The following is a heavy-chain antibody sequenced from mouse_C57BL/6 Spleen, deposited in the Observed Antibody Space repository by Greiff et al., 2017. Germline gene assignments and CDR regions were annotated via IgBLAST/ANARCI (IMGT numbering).Heavy chain of an antibody. V-gene: IGHV1-61*01. D-gene: IGHD2-2*01. Sequence: VQVVESGAELVRPGSSVKLSCKASGYTFTSYWMDWVKQRPGQGLEWIGNIYPSDSETHYNQKFKDKATLTVDKSSSTAYMQLSSLTSEDSAVYYCAGGMDGYDGYWGQGTTLTVSS. CDR2: IYPSDSET. CDR1: GYTFTSYW. J-gene: IGHJ2*01. CDR3: AGGMDGYDGY.